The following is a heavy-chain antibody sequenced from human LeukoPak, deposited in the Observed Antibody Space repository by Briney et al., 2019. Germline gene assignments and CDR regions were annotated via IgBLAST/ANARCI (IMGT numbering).Heavy chain of an antibody. Sequence: RPGGSLRLSCAASGFTFSSYAMSWVRQAPGKGLEWVSSISSSSSYIYYADSVKGRFTISRDNAKNSLYLQMNSLRAEDTAVYYCARQTKEDIVVVPAAILNSPPDYWGQGTLVTVSS. D-gene: IGHD2-2*01. CDR3: ARQTKEDIVVVPAAILNSPPDY. J-gene: IGHJ4*02. V-gene: IGHV3-21*01. CDR1: GFTFSSYA. CDR2: ISSSSSYI.